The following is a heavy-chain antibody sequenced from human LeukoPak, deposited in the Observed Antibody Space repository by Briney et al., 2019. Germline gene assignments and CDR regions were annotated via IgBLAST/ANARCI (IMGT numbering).Heavy chain of an antibody. CDR1: GLTFSGQW. CDR2: IKYDGSEE. V-gene: IGHV3-7*01. Sequence: PRGSLRLSCAASGLTFSGQWMNWVRQAPGQGLEWAANIKYDGSEEYYADSVKGRFTISRDNAKNSLSLQMNYVRAGDTAIYYCAYTNHLTYWGQGTLVTVSS. CDR3: AYTNHLTY. J-gene: IGHJ4*02. D-gene: IGHD3-16*01.